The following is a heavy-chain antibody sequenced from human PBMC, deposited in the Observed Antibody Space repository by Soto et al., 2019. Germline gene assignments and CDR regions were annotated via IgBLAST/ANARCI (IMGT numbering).Heavy chain of an antibody. CDR1: SGSISSYY. Sequence: QVQLQESGPGLVKPWETLSLTCTVSSGSISSYYWSWMRQPPGKGLEWIGYIYYSGSTNYNPSLKSRVTISLDTSKNQFSLKLSSVTAADTAVYYCARRSYCSGGSCHDYWGQGTLVTVSS. D-gene: IGHD2-15*01. CDR3: ARRSYCSGGSCHDY. V-gene: IGHV4-59*01. CDR2: IYYSGST. J-gene: IGHJ4*02.